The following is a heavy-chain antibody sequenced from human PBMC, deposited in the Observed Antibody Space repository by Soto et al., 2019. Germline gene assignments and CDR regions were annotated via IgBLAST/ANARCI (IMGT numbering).Heavy chain of an antibody. CDR2: INWNGGST. CDR3: ARNYDSSGYYYIGSGMDV. D-gene: IGHD3-22*01. J-gene: IGHJ6*02. V-gene: IGHV3-20*04. CDR1: GFTFDDYG. Sequence: ESGGGVVRPGGSLRLSCAASGFTFDDYGMSWVRQAPGKGLEWVSGINWNGGSTGYADSVKGRFTISRDNAKNSLYLQMNSLRAEDTALYYCARNYDSSGYYYIGSGMDVWGQGTTVTVSS.